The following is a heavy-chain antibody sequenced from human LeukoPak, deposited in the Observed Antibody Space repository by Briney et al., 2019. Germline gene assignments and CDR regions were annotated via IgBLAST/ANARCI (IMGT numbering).Heavy chain of an antibody. CDR1: GFTFSSYS. CDR3: AREGPPTVTTVWYFDL. CDR2: ISSSSSTI. D-gene: IGHD4-17*01. J-gene: IGHJ2*01. V-gene: IGHV3-48*01. Sequence: PGRSLRLSCAASGFTFSSYSMNWVRQAPGKGLEWVSYISSSSSTIYYADSVKGRFTISRDNAKNSLYLQMNSLRAEDTAVYYCAREGPPTVTTVWYFDLWGRGTLVTVSS.